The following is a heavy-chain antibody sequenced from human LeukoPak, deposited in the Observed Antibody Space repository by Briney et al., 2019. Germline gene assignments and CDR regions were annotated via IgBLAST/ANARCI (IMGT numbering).Heavy chain of an antibody. CDR3: ARGLEYYYGSGSPSGWFDP. CDR1: GGSFSGYY. CDR2: INHSGST. V-gene: IGHV4-34*01. J-gene: IGHJ5*02. D-gene: IGHD3-10*01. Sequence: SETLSLTCAVYGGSFSGYYWSWIRQPPGKGLEWIGEINHSGSTNYNPSLKSRVTISVDTSKNQFSLKLSSVTAADTAVNYCARGLEYYYGSGSPSGWFDPWGQGTLVTVSS.